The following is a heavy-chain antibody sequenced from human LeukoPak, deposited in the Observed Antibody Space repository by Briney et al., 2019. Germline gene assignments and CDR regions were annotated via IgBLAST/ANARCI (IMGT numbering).Heavy chain of an antibody. Sequence: GGSLRLTCVASGFTFSIYGMHWVRQAPGKGLEWVAFIRSDESNRYYADSVRGRFTVSRDNSKNTLYLQMNSLRAEDTAVYYCAKWVAAAAACIDCWGQGTLVTVSS. V-gene: IGHV3-30*02. J-gene: IGHJ4*02. CDR3: AKWVAAAAACIDC. D-gene: IGHD6-13*01. CDR1: GFTFSIYG. CDR2: IRSDESNR.